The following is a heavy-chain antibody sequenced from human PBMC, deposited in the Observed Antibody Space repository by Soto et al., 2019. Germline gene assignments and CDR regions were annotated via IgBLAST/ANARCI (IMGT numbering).Heavy chain of an antibody. V-gene: IGHV1-3*01. CDR1: GYTFTSYA. CDR3: ATYIGGWPDY. CDR2: INAGNGNT. Sequence: QVQLVQSGAEVKKPGASVKVSCKASGYTFTSYAMHWVRQAPGQRLEWMGWINAGNGNTKYSQKYQGRVTVTKDTSASTAYMELSSLRFEDTAVYYCATYIGGWPDYWGQGTLVTVYS. D-gene: IGHD2-15*01. J-gene: IGHJ4*02.